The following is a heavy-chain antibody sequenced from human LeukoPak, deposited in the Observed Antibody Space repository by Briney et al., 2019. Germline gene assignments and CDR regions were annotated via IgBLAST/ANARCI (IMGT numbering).Heavy chain of an antibody. CDR1: GVTFRNYA. CDR2: ISANDGST. D-gene: IGHD1/OR15-1a*01. V-gene: IGHV3-23*01. Sequence: GGSLRLSCTASGVTFRNYAMNWVRQAPGQGLEWVGGISANDGSTYYEDPLHGRFTIFTDNSTKKQYLQKNSLITEDTATVYYAICRTTVARIFDYWGQGTLVTVSS. J-gene: IGHJ4*02. CDR3: AICRTTVARIFDY.